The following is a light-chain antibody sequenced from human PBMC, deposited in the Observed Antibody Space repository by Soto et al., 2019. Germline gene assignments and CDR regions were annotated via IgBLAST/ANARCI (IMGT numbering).Light chain of an antibody. J-gene: IGKJ4*01. Sequence: EIVMTQSPATLSVSPGERVSLSCRASQSVSSNLAWYQQKPGQAPRVVIYEASTRATGIPARFSGSGSGTEFTITISSVQSADFAIYYCQQYSTWPPLTFGGGTKVEIK. CDR3: QQYSTWPPLT. CDR1: QSVSSN. CDR2: EAS. V-gene: IGKV3-15*01.